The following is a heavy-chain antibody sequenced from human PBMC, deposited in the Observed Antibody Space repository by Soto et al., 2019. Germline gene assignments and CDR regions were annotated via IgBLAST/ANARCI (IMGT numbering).Heavy chain of an antibody. CDR2: IEESGRT. J-gene: IGHJ4*02. CDR1: GGSISSIDW. Sequence: PLETLSLTCVVSGGSISSIDWWSWVRQPPGKGLEWIGEIEESGRTNYNPSLMSRVSMSIDISRNQLSLHLTSVTAADTAVYYCARAGGYDSRVYWGKGTLVTVSS. D-gene: IGHD5-12*01. CDR3: ARAGGYDSRVY. V-gene: IGHV4-4*02.